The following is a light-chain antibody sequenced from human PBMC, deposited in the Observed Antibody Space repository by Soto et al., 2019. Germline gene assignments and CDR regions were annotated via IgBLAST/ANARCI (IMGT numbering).Light chain of an antibody. V-gene: IGLV3-21*04. CDR1: NIGSKS. CDR2: YDT. J-gene: IGLJ1*01. Sequence: SYELTQPPSVSVAPGKTARITCGGDNIGSKSVHWYQQKPGQAPVLVIYYDTDRPSGIPERFSGSNSGNTATLTIGRVEAGDEADYYCQVWDSSSDHYVFRTGTKLTVL. CDR3: QVWDSSSDHYV.